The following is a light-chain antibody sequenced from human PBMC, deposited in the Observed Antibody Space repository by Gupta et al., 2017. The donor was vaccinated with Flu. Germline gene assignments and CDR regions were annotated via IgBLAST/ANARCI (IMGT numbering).Light chain of an antibody. CDR1: QSVSSY. V-gene: IGKV3-11*01. Sequence: EIVLTQSPATLSLSPGERATLSCRASQSVSSYLAWYQQKPGQAPRLLIYDASNRATGIPARFSGSGSGTDFTLTISSLEPEDFAVYYCQQRSNWLPLTFGGETKVEIK. CDR3: QQRSNWLPLT. CDR2: DAS. J-gene: IGKJ4*01.